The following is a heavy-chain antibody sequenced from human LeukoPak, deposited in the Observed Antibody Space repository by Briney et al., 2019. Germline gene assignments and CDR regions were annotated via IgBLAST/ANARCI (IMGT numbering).Heavy chain of an antibody. J-gene: IGHJ4*02. CDR2: IYPGDSDT. V-gene: IGHV5-51*01. D-gene: IGHD2-2*01. CDR3: ARYSPDVVVAPSAQFDY. Sequence: GESLKISCKGSGYTFSSYWIAWVRQMPGKGLEWMRIIYPGDSDTRYSPSFEGQVTISADKTISTAYLQWNSLKASDTATYYCARYSPDVVVAPSAQFDYWGQGTLVTVSS. CDR1: GYTFSSYW.